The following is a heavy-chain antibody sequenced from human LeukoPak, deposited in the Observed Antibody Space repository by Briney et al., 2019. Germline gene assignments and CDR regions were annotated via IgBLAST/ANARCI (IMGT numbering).Heavy chain of an antibody. J-gene: IGHJ6*02. CDR3: ARAYSSSWYANYHGMDV. D-gene: IGHD6-13*01. Sequence: ASVKVSCKASGYTFTGYYMHWVRQAPGQGLEWTGWINPNSGGTNYAQKFQGRVTMTRDTSISTAYMELSRLRSDDTAVYYCARAYSSSWYANYHGMDVWGQGTTVTVSS. CDR2: INPNSGGT. V-gene: IGHV1-2*02. CDR1: GYTFTGYY.